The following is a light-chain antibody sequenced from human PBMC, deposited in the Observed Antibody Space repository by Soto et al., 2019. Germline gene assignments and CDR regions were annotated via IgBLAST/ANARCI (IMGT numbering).Light chain of an antibody. CDR2: GAS. Sequence: IVLTQSPGTLSLSPGERATLSCRASQSVGSISLAWYQQKPGQAPRLLIYGASSRATGIPDRFSGSGSGTEFTLTISSLEPEDFAVYYCQQRSNWPPITFGQGTRLEI. CDR3: QQRSNWPPIT. V-gene: IGKV3D-20*02. CDR1: QSVGSIS. J-gene: IGKJ5*01.